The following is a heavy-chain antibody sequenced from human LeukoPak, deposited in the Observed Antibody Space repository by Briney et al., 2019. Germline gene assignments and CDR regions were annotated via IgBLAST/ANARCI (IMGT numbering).Heavy chain of an antibody. V-gene: IGHV3-48*03. CDR2: ISSSGSTI. J-gene: IGHJ6*02. CDR1: GFTFSSYE. CDR3: ARYPYYYDGSGYYRFYYGMDV. Sequence: GGSLRLSCAASGFTFSSYEMNWVRQAPGKGLEWVSYISSSGSTIYYADSVKGRFTISRDNAKNSLYLQMNSLRAEDTAVYYCARYPYYYDGSGYYRFYYGMDVWGQGTTVTVSS. D-gene: IGHD3-22*01.